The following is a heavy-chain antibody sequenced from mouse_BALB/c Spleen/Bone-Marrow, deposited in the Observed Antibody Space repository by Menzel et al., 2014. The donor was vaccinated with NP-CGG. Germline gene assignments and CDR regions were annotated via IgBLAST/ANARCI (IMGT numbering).Heavy chain of an antibody. Sequence: QVQLKESGAELVMPGASVKMSCKASGHTFTDYWMHWVKQRPGQGLEWIGAIDTSDSYTSYNQKFKGKATLTVDESSGTAYMQLSSLTSEDSAVYYCARSDYRYDPFAYWGQGTLVTVSA. CDR3: ARSDYRYDPFAY. D-gene: IGHD2-14*01. V-gene: IGHV1-69*01. CDR2: IDTSDSYT. CDR1: GHTFTDYW. J-gene: IGHJ3*01.